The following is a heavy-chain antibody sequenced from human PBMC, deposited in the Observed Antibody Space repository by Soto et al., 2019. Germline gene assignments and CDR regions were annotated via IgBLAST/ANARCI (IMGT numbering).Heavy chain of an antibody. CDR2: IIPIFGTA. D-gene: IGHD3-22*01. CDR3: ARARYYYDSSGYYYYFDY. CDR1: GGTFSSYA. Sequence: QVQLVQSGAEVKKPGSSVKVSCKASGGTFSSYAISWVRQAPGQGLEWMGGIIPIFGTANYAQKFQGRVTITADESTSTAYMELSSLRSEDTAVYYCARARYYYDSSGYYYYFDYWGQGTLVTVSS. V-gene: IGHV1-69*12. J-gene: IGHJ4*02.